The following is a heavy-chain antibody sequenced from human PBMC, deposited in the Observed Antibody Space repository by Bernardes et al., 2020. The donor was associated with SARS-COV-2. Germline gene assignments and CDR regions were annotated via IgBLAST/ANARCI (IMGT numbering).Heavy chain of an antibody. CDR1: GFAFDDYA. CDR2: MSWNSGSI. J-gene: IGHJ5*02. D-gene: IGHD3-10*01. CDR3: ATSSPIPPPPMVRGGNNWFDP. V-gene: IGHV3-9*01. Sequence: SLRLSCSASGFAFDDYAMHWVRQAPGKGLEWVSGMSWNSGSIVYADAVKGRFTIPRDNAKNSLYLQMSSLRSEDTAVYYCATSSPIPPPPMVRGGNNWFDPWGQKTLVTVSS.